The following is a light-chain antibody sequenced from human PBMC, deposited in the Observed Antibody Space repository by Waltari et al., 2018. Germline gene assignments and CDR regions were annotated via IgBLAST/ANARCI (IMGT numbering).Light chain of an antibody. V-gene: IGLV3-19*01. CDR3: NSRDSNNNRVF. J-gene: IGLJ2*01. Sequence: SSELTQDPAVSVALGQTVSIPCQGDSLRRYYASRYQQKPRQAPLLVIYGKNSRPSGIPDRFSGSSSGNTASLTITGAQAEDEADYYCNSRDSNNNRVFFGGGTKLTVL. CDR2: GKN. CDR1: SLRRYY.